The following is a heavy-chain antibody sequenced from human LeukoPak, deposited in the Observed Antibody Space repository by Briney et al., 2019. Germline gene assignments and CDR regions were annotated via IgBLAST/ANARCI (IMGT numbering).Heavy chain of an antibody. CDR1: GFTFSSYA. D-gene: IGHD6-19*01. CDR2: ISYDGSNK. V-gene: IGHV3-30*04. Sequence: PGGSLRLSCAASGFTFSSYAMHWVRQAPGKGLEWVAVISYDGSNKYYADSVKGRFTISRDNSKNTLYLQMNSLRAEDTAVYYCARVEVLGAVADFDYWGQGTLVTVSS. J-gene: IGHJ4*02. CDR3: ARVEVLGAVADFDY.